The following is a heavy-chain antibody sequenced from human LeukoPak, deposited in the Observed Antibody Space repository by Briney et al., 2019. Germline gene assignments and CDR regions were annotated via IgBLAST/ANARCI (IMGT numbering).Heavy chain of an antibody. CDR3: ARDRLRLSDAFDI. V-gene: IGHV3-21*01. J-gene: IGHJ3*02. CDR1: GFTFSNYG. CDR2: ISSSSSYI. D-gene: IGHD5-12*01. Sequence: GGSLRLSCAASGFTFSNYGMHWVRQAPGKGLEWVSSISSSSSYIYYADSVKGRFTISRDNAKNSLYLQMNSLRAEDTAVYYCARDRLRLSDAFDIWGQGTMVTVSS.